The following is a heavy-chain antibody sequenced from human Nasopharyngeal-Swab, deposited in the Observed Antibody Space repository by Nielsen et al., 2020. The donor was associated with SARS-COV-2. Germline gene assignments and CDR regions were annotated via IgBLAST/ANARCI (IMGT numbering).Heavy chain of an antibody. D-gene: IGHD2-21*02. V-gene: IGHV3-30*04. CDR1: GFTFSNFA. CDR3: AKDRLPDGAWDIDY. Sequence: GGSRRLSCAASGFTFSNFARRWVRQAPGKGLEGVSVISYGGGDEHYADSVKGRFTISRDNSKNTLYLQMNSLRAEDTATYYCAKDRLPDGAWDIDYWGQGTLVTVSP. CDR2: ISYGGGDE. J-gene: IGHJ4*02.